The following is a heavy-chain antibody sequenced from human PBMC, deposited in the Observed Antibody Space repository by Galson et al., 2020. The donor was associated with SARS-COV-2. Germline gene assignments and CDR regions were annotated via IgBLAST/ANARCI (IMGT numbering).Heavy chain of an antibody. CDR2: ISYDGSNK. J-gene: IGHJ6*02. D-gene: IGHD6-19*01. CDR3: ARGKQWLEPRHYYYGMDV. Sequence: GGSLRLSCAASGFTFSSYAMHWVRQAPGNGLEWVAVISYDGSNKYYADSVKCRFTISRDNSKNTLYLQMNSLRAEDTAVYYCARGKQWLEPRHYYYGMDVWGQGTTVTVSS. CDR1: GFTFSSYA. V-gene: IGHV3-30*04.